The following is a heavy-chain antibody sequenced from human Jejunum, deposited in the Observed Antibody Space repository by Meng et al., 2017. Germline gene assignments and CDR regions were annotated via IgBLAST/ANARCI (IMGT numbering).Heavy chain of an antibody. J-gene: IGHJ4*02. CDR2: AST. CDR3: ARDHWGSLDY. CDR1: GGSVSSSVYQ. Sequence: QVQLQGTGPGLVMPSGTLSLICAVSGGSVSSSVYQWGWIRQPPGKRMEWIGYASTNYNPSLKSRVTISVDTSKNQFSLKLTSVTAADTAVYYCARDHWGSLDYWGQGVLVTVSS. D-gene: IGHD7-27*01. V-gene: IGHV4-61*08.